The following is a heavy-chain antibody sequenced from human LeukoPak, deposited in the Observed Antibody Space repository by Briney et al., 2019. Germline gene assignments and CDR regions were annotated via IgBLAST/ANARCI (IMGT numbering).Heavy chain of an antibody. D-gene: IGHD3-10*01. V-gene: IGHV3-74*01. CDR3: ARGSYQLPMGDAFDI. Sequence: GGSLRLSCAASGFTFSSYWMHWVRQAPGKGLVWVSRINSDGSSTSYADSVKGRFTISRDNAKNTLYLQMNSLRAEDTAVYYCARGSYQLPMGDAFDIWGQGTMVTVSS. J-gene: IGHJ3*02. CDR2: INSDGSST. CDR1: GFTFSSYW.